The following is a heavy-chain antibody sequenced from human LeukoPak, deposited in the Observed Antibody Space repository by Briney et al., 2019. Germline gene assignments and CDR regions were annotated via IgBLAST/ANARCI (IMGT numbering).Heavy chain of an antibody. J-gene: IGHJ4*02. CDR3: ARAPFGYYDSSGFPTPEFYFGS. D-gene: IGHD3-22*01. CDR2: IYYSGST. V-gene: IGHV4-59*01. Sequence: PSETLSLTCTVSGGSISRYYWSWIRQPPGKGLEWIGYIYYSGSTNYNPSLKSRVTISVDTSKNQFSLKLSSVTAADTAVYYCARAPFGYYDSSGFPTPEFYFGSWGQGTLVTVSS. CDR1: GGSISRYY.